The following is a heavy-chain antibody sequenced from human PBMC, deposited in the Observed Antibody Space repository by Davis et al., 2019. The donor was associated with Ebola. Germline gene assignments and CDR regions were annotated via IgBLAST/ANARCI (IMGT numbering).Heavy chain of an antibody. V-gene: IGHV3-7*03. CDR3: ASTDYYDSSGYYPGY. CDR2: IKEDGSEK. Sequence: GESLKISCAASGFTFSSYWMSWVRQAPGKGLEWVANIKEDGSEKYYVDSVKGRFTISSDNAKKSLYLQMNSLRAEDTAVYYCASTDYYDSSGYYPGYWGQGTLVTVSS. D-gene: IGHD3-22*01. CDR1: GFTFSSYW. J-gene: IGHJ4*02.